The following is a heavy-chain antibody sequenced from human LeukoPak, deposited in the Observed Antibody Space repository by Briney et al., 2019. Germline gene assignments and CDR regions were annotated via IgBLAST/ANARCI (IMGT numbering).Heavy chain of an antibody. CDR3: ARDFWHLVVIRGPLGY. CDR2: INPNSGGT. V-gene: IGHV1-2*06. J-gene: IGHJ4*02. Sequence: GASVKVSCKASGYTFTGYYMHWVRQAPGQGLEWMGRINPNSGGTNYAQKFQGRVTMTRDTSISTAYMELSRLRSDDTAVYYCARDFWHLVVIRGPLGYWGQGTLVTVSS. CDR1: GYTFTGYY. D-gene: IGHD3-22*01.